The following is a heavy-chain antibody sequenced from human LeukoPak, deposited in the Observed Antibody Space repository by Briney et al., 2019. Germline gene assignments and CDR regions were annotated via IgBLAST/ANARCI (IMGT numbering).Heavy chain of an antibody. Sequence: SETLSLTCTVSGGSISSGSYYWSWIRQPAGKGLEWIGRIYTSGSTNYNPSLKSRVTISVDTSKNQFSLKLSSVTAADTAVYYCARTYYDFWSGGGGFDYWGQGTLVTVSS. J-gene: IGHJ4*02. D-gene: IGHD3-3*01. CDR1: GGSISSGSYY. V-gene: IGHV4-61*02. CDR2: IYTSGST. CDR3: ARTYYDFWSGGGGFDY.